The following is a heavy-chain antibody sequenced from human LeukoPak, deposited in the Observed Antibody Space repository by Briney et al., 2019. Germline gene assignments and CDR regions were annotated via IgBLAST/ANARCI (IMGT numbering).Heavy chain of an antibody. D-gene: IGHD7-27*01. J-gene: IGHJ4*02. CDR2: ISWNSGSI. Sequence: GRSLRLSCAASGFTSSTYAIHWVRQAPGKGLEWVSGISWNSGSIGYADSVKGRFTISRDNAKNSLYLQMNSLGAEDTALYYCAKELGSPRDYWGQGTLVTVSS. CDR3: AKELGSPRDY. V-gene: IGHV3-9*02. CDR1: GFTSSTYA.